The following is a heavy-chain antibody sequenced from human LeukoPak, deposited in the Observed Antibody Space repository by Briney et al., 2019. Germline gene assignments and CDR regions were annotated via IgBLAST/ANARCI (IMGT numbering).Heavy chain of an antibody. V-gene: IGHV3-74*01. CDR3: VAYYYDSSGYYPVW. CDR1: GFTFSSYW. CDR2: INSDGSST. J-gene: IGHJ4*02. Sequence: PGGSLRLSCAASGFTFSSYWMHWVRHAPGKGLVWVSRINSDGSSTSYADSVKGRFTISRDNAKNTLYLQMNSLRAEDTAVYYCVAYYYDSSGYYPVWWGQGTLVTVSS. D-gene: IGHD3-22*01.